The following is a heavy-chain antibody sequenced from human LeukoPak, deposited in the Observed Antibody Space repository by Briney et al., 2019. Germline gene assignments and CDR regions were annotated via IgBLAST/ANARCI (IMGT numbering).Heavy chain of an antibody. V-gene: IGHV3-21*01. CDR3: ARVHSSSWYCCSDY. Sequence: GGSLRLSCAASGFTFSSYSMNWVRQAPGKGLEWDSSISSSSSYIYYADSVKGRFTISRDNAKNSLYLQMNSLRAEDTAVYYCARVHSSSWYCCSDYWGQGALVTVSS. J-gene: IGHJ4*02. CDR2: ISSSSSYI. CDR1: GFTFSSYS. D-gene: IGHD6-13*01.